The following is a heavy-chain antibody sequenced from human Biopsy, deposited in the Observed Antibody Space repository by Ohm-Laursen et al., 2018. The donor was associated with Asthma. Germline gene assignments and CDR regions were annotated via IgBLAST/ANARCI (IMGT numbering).Heavy chain of an antibody. CDR2: ISYDGSTK. CDR3: ARDVVWFREVGGMDV. Sequence: RPLRLSCTASGFTFRSYAMHWVRQAPGKGLEWVAVISYDGSTKYYADSVKGRFTISRDNSKNTLYLQMNSLRPEDTAVYYCARDVVWFREVGGMDVWGQGTTVTVSS. V-gene: IGHV3-30*04. J-gene: IGHJ6*02. CDR1: GFTFRSYA. D-gene: IGHD3-10*01.